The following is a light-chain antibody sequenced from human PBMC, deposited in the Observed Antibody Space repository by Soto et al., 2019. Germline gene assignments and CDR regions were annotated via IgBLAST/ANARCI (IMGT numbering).Light chain of an antibody. V-gene: IGKV3-15*01. J-gene: IGKJ1*01. CDR2: GAS. Sequence: EIVMTQSPATLSVSPGERATLSCWASQSISSNLAWYQQKPGQPPRLLMFGASTRATGISGRFSGSGSGTEFTLTISSLQSEDFAVYYCQQYNNWPRTFGQGTKVEV. CDR1: QSISSN. CDR3: QQYNNWPRT.